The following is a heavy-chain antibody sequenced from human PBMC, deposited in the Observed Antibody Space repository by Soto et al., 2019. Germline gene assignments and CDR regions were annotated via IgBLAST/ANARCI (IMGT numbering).Heavy chain of an antibody. CDR1: GGSISSGGYY. CDR2: IYYSGST. D-gene: IGHD3-22*01. Sequence: SETLSLTCTVSGGSISSGGYYWSWIRQHPGKGLEWIGYIYYSGSTNYNPSLKSRVTISVDTSKNQFSLKLSSVTAADTAVYYCARDRRERDYYDSSGYYYGFDYWGQGTLVTVSS. J-gene: IGHJ4*02. CDR3: ARDRRERDYYDSSGYYYGFDY. V-gene: IGHV4-61*08.